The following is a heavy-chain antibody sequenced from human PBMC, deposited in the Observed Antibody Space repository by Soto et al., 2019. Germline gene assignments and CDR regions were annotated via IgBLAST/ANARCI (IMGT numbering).Heavy chain of an antibody. Sequence: GGSLRLSCAASGFTVSTKYMSWVRQAPGKGLEWVSAIGTGGTTFYPGSVKGRFTISRDNGKNSLYLQMSNLRAEDTAVYYCAREQAGYNIIGGLDMWGQGTMVTVSS. CDR3: AREQAGYNIIGGLDM. CDR1: GFTVSTKY. V-gene: IGHV3-13*01. D-gene: IGHD1-20*01. CDR2: IGTGGTT. J-gene: IGHJ3*02.